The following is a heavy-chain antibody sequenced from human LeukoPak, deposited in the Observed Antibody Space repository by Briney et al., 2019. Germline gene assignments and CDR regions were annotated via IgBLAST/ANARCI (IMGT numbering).Heavy chain of an antibody. CDR3: ARLLGKPNTMVRGAYMDV. CDR1: GGSLNTPNYY. CDR2: IFYSGGT. Sequence: PSETLSLTCTVSGGSLNTPNYYWGWIRQTPGKGLEWIGNIFYSGGTYYSPSLTSRVTISLDTSRNQFSLRLNSVTAADTAVYYCARLLGKPNTMVRGAYMDVWGKGTTVTISS. V-gene: IGHV4-39*07. D-gene: IGHD3-10*01. J-gene: IGHJ6*03.